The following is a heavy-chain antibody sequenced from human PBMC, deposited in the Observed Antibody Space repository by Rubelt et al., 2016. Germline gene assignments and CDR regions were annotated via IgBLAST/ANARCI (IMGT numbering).Heavy chain of an antibody. CDR3: ARGRRGSSSWLGRDYYGMDV. CDR2: INHSGST. V-gene: IGHV4-34*01. D-gene: IGHD6-13*01. J-gene: IGHJ6*02. Sequence: QVQLQQWGAGLLKPSETLSLTCAVYGGSFSGYYWSWIRQPPGKGLEWIGEINHSGSTNYNPSLKSRVTISLDTSKNQFSLKRSSVTAADTAVYYCARGRRGSSSWLGRDYYGMDVWGQGTTVTVSS. CDR1: GGSFSGYY.